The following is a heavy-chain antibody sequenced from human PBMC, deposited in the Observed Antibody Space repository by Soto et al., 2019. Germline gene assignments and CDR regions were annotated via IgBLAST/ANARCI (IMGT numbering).Heavy chain of an antibody. V-gene: IGHV1-24*01. D-gene: IGHD3-22*01. J-gene: IGHJ4*02. CDR2: FDPEDGET. Sequence: ASVKVSCKVSGYTLTELSMHWVRQAPGKGLEWMGGFDPEDGETIYAQKFQGRVTMTEDTSTDTAYMELSSLRSEDTAVYYCATVPLYYYDSSGYYWGQGTLVPVSS. CDR1: GYTLTELS. CDR3: ATVPLYYYDSSGYY.